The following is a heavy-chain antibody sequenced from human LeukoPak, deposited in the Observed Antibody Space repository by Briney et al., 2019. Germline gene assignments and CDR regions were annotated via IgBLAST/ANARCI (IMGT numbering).Heavy chain of an antibody. CDR1: GFTFSTYP. D-gene: IGHD3-22*01. V-gene: IGHV3-30*04. CDR2: ISYDGSNK. CDR3: ARSGINFGSSGQKLDY. Sequence: GSLRLSCEASGFTFSTYPMHWVRQAPGKGLQWVAAISYDGSNKHYADSVKGRFTISRDNSKNTLYMQMNSLRAEDTAVYYCARSGINFGSSGQKLDYWGQGTLVTVSS. J-gene: IGHJ4*02.